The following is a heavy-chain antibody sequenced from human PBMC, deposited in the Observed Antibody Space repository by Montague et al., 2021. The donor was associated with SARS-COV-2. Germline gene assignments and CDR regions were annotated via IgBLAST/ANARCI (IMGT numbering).Heavy chain of an antibody. D-gene: IGHD5-24*01. CDR1: GDSVSRGSSY. V-gene: IGHV4-61*01. CDR2: IYYTGSR. CDR3: ARHARGEGYTSWFDS. Sequence: SETLSLTCTVSGDSVSRGSSYWSWIRQPPGKGLEWIGYIYYTGSRNYNSSLKSRLAISVDTSKNQFSLKLSSVTAADTAVYYCARHARGEGYTSWFDSWGQGTLVNVSS. J-gene: IGHJ5*01.